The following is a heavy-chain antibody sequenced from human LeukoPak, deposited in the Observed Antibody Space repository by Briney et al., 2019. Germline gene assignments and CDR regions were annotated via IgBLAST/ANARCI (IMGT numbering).Heavy chain of an antibody. J-gene: IGHJ4*02. CDR3: ARRAYYDSSGAHGGFDY. CDR2: IYYSGST. Sequence: SETLSLTCTVSGGSISSGDYYWSWIRQPPGKGLEWIGYIYYSGSTYYNPSLKSRVTISVDTSKDQFSLKLSSVTAADTAVYYCARRAYYDSSGAHGGFDYWGQGTLVTVSS. V-gene: IGHV4-30-4*01. D-gene: IGHD3-22*01. CDR1: GGSISSGDYY.